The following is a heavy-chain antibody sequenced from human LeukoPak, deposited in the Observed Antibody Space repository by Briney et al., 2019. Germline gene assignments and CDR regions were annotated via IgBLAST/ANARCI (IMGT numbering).Heavy chain of an antibody. J-gene: IGHJ4*02. Sequence: SGTLSLTCAVSGGSISSSNWWTWVRQPPGKGLEWIGEIYHSGSTNYNPSLKSRVTISVDKSKNQFSLKLSSVTAADTAVYYCTRDLATAGFQDHWGQGTLVTVSS. CDR2: IYHSGST. CDR1: GGSISSSNW. V-gene: IGHV4-4*02. CDR3: TRDLATAGFQDH. D-gene: IGHD6-13*01.